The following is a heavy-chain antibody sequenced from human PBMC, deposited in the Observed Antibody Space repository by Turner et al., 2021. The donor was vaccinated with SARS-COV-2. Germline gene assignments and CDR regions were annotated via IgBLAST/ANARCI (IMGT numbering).Heavy chain of an antibody. CDR1: VVSISSSTYY. CDR3: ARLMDTAMDYYGMDV. CDR2: IYYSGST. V-gene: IGHV4-39*01. J-gene: IGHJ6*02. D-gene: IGHD5-18*01. Sequence: LQLRESGPGLVKPSETLCLTCAVSVVSISSSTYYWGWIRQPPGKGLEWIGNIYYSGSTYYNPSLKSRVTISVDTSKNQFSLKLSSVTAADTAVYYCARLMDTAMDYYGMDVWGQGTTVTVSS.